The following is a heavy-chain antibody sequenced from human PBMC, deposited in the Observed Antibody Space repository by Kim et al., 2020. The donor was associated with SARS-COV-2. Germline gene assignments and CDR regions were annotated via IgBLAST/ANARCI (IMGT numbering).Heavy chain of an antibody. J-gene: IGHJ4*02. CDR2: IKQDGSEK. Sequence: GGSLRLSCAASGLTFSNYWMSWARQAPGRAPEWVANIKQDGSEKFYVDSVKGRFTISRDNAKNSLYLQMNSLRAEDTAMYYCARGPLRGGSFYSLADWGQGALVTVSS. V-gene: IGHV3-7*03. D-gene: IGHD1-26*01. CDR1: GLTFSNYW. CDR3: ARGPLRGGSFYSLAD.